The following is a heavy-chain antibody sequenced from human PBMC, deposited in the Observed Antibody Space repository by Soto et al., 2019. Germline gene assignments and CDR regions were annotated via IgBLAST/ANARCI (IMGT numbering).Heavy chain of an antibody. D-gene: IGHD3-22*01. CDR2: IYYSGST. Sequence: SLTCTVSGGSISSGGYYWSWIRQHPGKGLEWIGYIYYSGSTYYNPSLKSRVTISVDTSKNQFSLKLSSVTAADTAVYYCAGGVRGYDSSGYSFDYWGQGTLVTVSS. J-gene: IGHJ4*02. V-gene: IGHV4-31*03. CDR1: GGSISSGGYY. CDR3: AGGVRGYDSSGYSFDY.